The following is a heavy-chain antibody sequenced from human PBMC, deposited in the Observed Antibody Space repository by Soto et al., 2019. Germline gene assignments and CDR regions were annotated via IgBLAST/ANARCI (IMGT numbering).Heavy chain of an antibody. J-gene: IGHJ4*02. CDR3: ARDGGHGDYDY. CDR1: GGSISSSNW. Sequence: SETLSLTCGVSGGSISSSNWWNWVRQPPGKGLEWIGEIYPSESTNYNPSLKSRVTISLDKSTNQLSLKLASVTAADTAVYYCARDGGHGDYDYWGQGTLVTVSS. D-gene: IGHD3-16*01. V-gene: IGHV4-4*02. CDR2: IYPSEST.